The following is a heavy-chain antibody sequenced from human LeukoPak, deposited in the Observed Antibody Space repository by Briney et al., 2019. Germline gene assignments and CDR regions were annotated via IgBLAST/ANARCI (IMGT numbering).Heavy chain of an antibody. Sequence: ASVKVSCKVSGYTLTELSMHWVRQAPGKGLEWMGGFDPEDGETIYAQKFQGRVTMTEDTSTDTAYMELSSLRSEDTAVYYCAANYCSSTSCSYNWSDPWGQGTLVTVSS. CDR2: FDPEDGET. CDR3: AANYCSSTSCSYNWSDP. CDR1: GYTLTELS. V-gene: IGHV1-24*01. J-gene: IGHJ5*02. D-gene: IGHD2-2*01.